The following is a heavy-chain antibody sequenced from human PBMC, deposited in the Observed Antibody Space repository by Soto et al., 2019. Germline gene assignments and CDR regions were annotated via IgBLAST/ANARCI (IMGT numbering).Heavy chain of an antibody. Sequence: GGSLRLSCSASGFTFSPYSMHWVRQAPGEGLEYVSAISSNGDITIYADSVKGRFTISRDNSKNTLYLQMSSLRTEDTAVYYCLKDGGEYNYDPWGQGALVTVSS. CDR2: ISSNGDIT. CDR1: GFTFSPYS. D-gene: IGHD5-18*01. V-gene: IGHV3-64D*06. CDR3: LKDGGEYNYDP. J-gene: IGHJ5*02.